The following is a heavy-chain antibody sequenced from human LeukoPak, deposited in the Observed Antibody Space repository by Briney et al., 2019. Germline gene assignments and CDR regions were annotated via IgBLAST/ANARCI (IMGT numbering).Heavy chain of an antibody. CDR3: ARDKGGMVPFDY. CDR1: GFTFCTFW. CDR2: IKQGGSEK. D-gene: IGHD3-10*01. V-gene: IGHV3-7*01. J-gene: IGHJ4*02. Sequence: GGSLRLSCEASGFTFCTFWMSWVRQAPGKGLEWVANIKQGGSEKNNVDSVKGRFTIARDDAKNSLYLQMNSLRAEDTAVYFCARDKGGMVPFDYWGQGTLVTVSS.